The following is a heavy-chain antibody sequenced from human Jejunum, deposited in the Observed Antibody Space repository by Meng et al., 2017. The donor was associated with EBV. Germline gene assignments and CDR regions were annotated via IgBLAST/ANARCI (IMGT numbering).Heavy chain of an antibody. CDR1: GFTFNSYG. CDR3: AKEEMRVGATRAFDY. J-gene: IGHJ4*02. D-gene: IGHD1-26*01. Sequence: VGVVESGVCLVQLGGSLRLSCAASGFTFNSYGMAWVRQAPGKGLEWVSVISDNGVRPAYADSVKGRFTISRDNSKNTLYLQMNSLRAGDTAVYYCAKEEMRVGATRAFDYWGQGALVTVSS. V-gene: IGHV3-23*04. CDR2: ISDNGVRP.